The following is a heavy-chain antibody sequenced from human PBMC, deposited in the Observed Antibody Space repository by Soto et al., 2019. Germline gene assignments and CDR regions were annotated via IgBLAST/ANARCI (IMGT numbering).Heavy chain of an antibody. V-gene: IGHV4-59*01. D-gene: IGHD3-3*01. CDR2: IYYSGST. Sequence: QVQLQESGPGLVKPSETLSLTCTVSGGSINSYFWCWIRQPPGKGLEWIGYIYYSGSTNHNPSLKIRYTISVDTSKNQFSLTLSSVTAADTAVYSCARGLRFLEEAYWGQGTLVTVSS. CDR3: ARGLRFLEEAY. J-gene: IGHJ4*02. CDR1: GGSINSYF.